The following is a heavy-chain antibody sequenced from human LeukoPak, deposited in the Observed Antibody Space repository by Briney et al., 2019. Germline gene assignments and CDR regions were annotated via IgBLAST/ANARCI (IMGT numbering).Heavy chain of an antibody. J-gene: IGHJ3*02. CDR2: IDPSDSYT. CDR1: GYRFTSYW. D-gene: IGHD2-8*01. Sequence: GESLRISCKCSGYRFTSYWISWVRQMPGKGLEWTGRIDPSDSYTNYSPSFQGHLTISADKSISTAYLQWSSLKASDTAMYYCARHQLLGPCFKGVCSDAFDIWGQGTMVTVSS. V-gene: IGHV5-10-1*01. CDR3: ARHQLLGPCFKGVCSDAFDI.